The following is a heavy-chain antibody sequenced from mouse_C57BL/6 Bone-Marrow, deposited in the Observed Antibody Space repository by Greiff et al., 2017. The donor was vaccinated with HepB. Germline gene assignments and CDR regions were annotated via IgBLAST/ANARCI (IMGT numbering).Heavy chain of an antibody. CDR2: ISSGGSYT. Sequence: EAKVEESGGDLVKPGGSLKLSCAASGFTFSSYGMSWVRQTPDKRLEWVATISSGGSYTYYPDSVKGRFTISRDNAKNTLYLQMSSLKSEDTAMYYCARQVLLIYYDYDDYWGQGTTLTVSS. J-gene: IGHJ2*01. CDR3: ARQVLLIYYDYDDY. D-gene: IGHD2-4*01. V-gene: IGHV5-6*02. CDR1: GFTFSSYG.